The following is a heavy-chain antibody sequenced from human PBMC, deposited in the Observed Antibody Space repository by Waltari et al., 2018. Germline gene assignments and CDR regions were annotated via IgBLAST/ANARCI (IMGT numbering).Heavy chain of an antibody. CDR2: IKSDGSST. CDR3: AKSGSGSSHYYYYGMDV. CDR1: GFIFSNYW. J-gene: IGHJ6*02. Sequence: EVQLVESGGGLVQPGGSRRLSCAASGFIFSNYWMHWVRQAPGKGLVLFSRIKSDGSSTSYADSVKGRFTISRDNAKNTLNLQMNSLRAEDTAVYYCAKSGSGSSHYYYYGMDVWGQGTTVTVSS. V-gene: IGHV3-74*01. D-gene: IGHD3-10*01.